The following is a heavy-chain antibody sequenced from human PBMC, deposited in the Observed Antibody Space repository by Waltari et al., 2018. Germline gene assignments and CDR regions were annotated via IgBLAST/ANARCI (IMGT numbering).Heavy chain of an antibody. CDR1: GFTFSTDW. V-gene: IGHV3-74*01. CDR3: IRDAFGQNDF. Sequence: EVQLVESGGGLVQPGGSLRLSCTGSGFTFSTDWMHWVRQAPGKGLVWVSRMNGDGSVSSYADSVRGRFTISRDNAKSTLYLEMNSLRDDDTAMYHCIRDAFGQNDFWGQGTLVTVSS. J-gene: IGHJ4*02. CDR2: MNGDGSVS. D-gene: IGHD3-16*01.